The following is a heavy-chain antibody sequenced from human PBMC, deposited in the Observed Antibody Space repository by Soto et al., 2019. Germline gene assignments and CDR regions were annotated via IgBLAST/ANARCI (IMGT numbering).Heavy chain of an antibody. J-gene: IGHJ6*01. CDR3: AKDWGGYSSSSDYYDGMDV. Sequence: QVQLVESGGGVVQPGRSLRLSCAASGFTFSSYGMHWVRQAPGKGLEWVAVISYDGSNKYYADSVKGRFTISRDNSKNTLYLQMNSLRAEDTAVYYCAKDWGGYSSSSDYYDGMDVW. V-gene: IGHV3-30*18. CDR1: GFTFSSYG. CDR2: ISYDGSNK. D-gene: IGHD6-6*01.